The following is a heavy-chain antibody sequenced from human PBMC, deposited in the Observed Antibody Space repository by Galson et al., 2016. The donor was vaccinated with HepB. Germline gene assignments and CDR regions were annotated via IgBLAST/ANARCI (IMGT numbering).Heavy chain of an antibody. CDR1: GFTFSSYG. V-gene: IGHV3-30*18. CDR3: VKVGTLRDFFYYMDG. CDR2: ISYDGNNK. Sequence: SLRLSCAASGFTFSSYGMHWVRQAPGKGLEWVAVISYDGNNKYYADSVKGRFTISRDNSKNMFYLQMSSLRPEDTVVYYCVKVGTLRDFFYYMDGWGKGTTVTVSS. D-gene: IGHD1-7*01. J-gene: IGHJ6*03.